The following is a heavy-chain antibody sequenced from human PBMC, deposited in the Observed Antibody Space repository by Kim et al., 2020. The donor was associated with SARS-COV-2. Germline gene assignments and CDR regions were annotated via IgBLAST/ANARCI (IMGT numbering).Heavy chain of an antibody. CDR3: ARDHSGGSYFDY. Sequence: RYTQKFRGRLTRARDTSTSTVYMELSSLRSDDTAVYYCARDHSGGSYFDYWGQGTLVTVSS. V-gene: IGHV1-46*01. D-gene: IGHD3-10*01. J-gene: IGHJ4*02.